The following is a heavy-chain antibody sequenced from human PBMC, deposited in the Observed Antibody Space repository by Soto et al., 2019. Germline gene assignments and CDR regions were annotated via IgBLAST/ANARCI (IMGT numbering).Heavy chain of an antibody. V-gene: IGHV3-15*01. Sequence: GGSLRLSCSASGFTFSNSCMSLVLQAPGKGLDWVGRIKSKTDGGTTDYAAPVKGRFTISRDDSKNTLYLQMNSLKTEDTAVYYCTTPRYCSGGSCYLFDYWGQGTLVTVSS. J-gene: IGHJ4*02. D-gene: IGHD2-15*01. CDR1: GFTFSNSC. CDR3: TTPRYCSGGSCYLFDY. CDR2: IKSKTDGGTT.